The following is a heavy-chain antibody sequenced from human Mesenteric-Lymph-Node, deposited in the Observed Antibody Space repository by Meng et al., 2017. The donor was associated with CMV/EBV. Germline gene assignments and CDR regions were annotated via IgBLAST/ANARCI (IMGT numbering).Heavy chain of an antibody. V-gene: IGHV3-21*01. J-gene: IGHJ2*01. CDR1: GFTFSSYS. D-gene: IGHD6-13*01. CDR3: ARDSAAAAGRHYWYFDL. CDR2: ISSSSSYI. Sequence: SCAASGFTFSSYSMNWVRQAPGKGLEWVSSISSSSSYIYYADSVKGRFTISRDNAKNSLYLQMNSLRAEDTAVYYCARDSAAAAGRHYWYFDLWGRGTLVTVSS.